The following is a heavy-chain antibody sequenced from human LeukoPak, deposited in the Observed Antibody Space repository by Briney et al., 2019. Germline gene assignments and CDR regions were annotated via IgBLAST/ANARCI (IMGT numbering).Heavy chain of an antibody. J-gene: IGHJ4*02. V-gene: IGHV1-2*02. CDR3: ARGLIGGRYGDYVPFDY. CDR1: GGTFSSYA. Sequence: ASVKVSCKASGGTFSSYAISWVRQAPGQGLEWMGWINPNSGGTNYAQKFQGRVTMTRDTSISTAYMELSRLRSDDTAVYYCARGLIGGRYGDYVPFDYWGQGTLVTVSS. CDR2: INPNSGGT. D-gene: IGHD4-17*01.